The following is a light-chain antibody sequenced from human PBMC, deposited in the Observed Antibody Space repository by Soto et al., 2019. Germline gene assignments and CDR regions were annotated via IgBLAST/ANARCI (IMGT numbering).Light chain of an antibody. Sequence: EIVMLQSPATLSVSPGERATLSCRASQSVSSNLAWYQQTPVQPPRLLIYGASTRATDIPARFSGCGSGTEFTLTISSLQSEDFAVYYCQQYNIWPPLSFGGGNKVEIK. CDR1: QSVSSN. CDR3: QQYNIWPPLS. J-gene: IGKJ4*01. V-gene: IGKV3-15*01. CDR2: GAS.